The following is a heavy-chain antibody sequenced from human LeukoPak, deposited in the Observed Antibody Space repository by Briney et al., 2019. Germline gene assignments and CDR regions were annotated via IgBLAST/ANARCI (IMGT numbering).Heavy chain of an antibody. CDR1: DFTFSAYG. J-gene: IGHJ6*03. CDR3: ARVPETRYWLTYYYYYMDV. Sequence: PGGSLRLSCAASDFTFSAYGMSWVRQAPGKGLEWVANIDEDGSERHYVGSVKGRFTISRDNAKNSLYLQMNSLRVEDTAVYYCARVPETRYWLTYYYYYMDVWGKGTTVTVSS. D-gene: IGHD3-9*01. V-gene: IGHV3-7*01. CDR2: IDEDGSER.